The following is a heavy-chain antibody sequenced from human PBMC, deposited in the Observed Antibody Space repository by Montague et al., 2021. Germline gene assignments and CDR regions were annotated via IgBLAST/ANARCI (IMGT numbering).Heavy chain of an antibody. CDR2: IFWDDDK. Sequence: PALVKPTQTLTLSCTFSGFSLSTSGVGVGWIRQPPGKALQWLALIFWDDDKRYSPSLKSRLTITKDTSKNQVVLTMTNMDPVDTATDSCAHRLPCTILGHCDLHRPGTNPHRPPSLHQGPIGLPPGTLLQEHLWG. D-gene: IGHD2-21*02. V-gene: IGHV2-5*02. CDR1: GFSLSTSGVG. J-gene: IGHJ6*01. CDR3: AHRLPCTILGHCDLHRPGTNPHRPPSLHQGPIGLPPGTLLQEHL.